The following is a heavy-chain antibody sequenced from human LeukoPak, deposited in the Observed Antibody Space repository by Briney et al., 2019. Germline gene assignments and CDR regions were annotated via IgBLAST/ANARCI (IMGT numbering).Heavy chain of an antibody. V-gene: IGHV3-15*01. CDR2: IKSKTDGGTT. CDR3: AKQVWYSSSWYSDY. D-gene: IGHD6-13*01. Sequence: PGGSLRLSCAASGFTFSNAWMSWVRQAPGKGLEWVGRIKSKTDGGTTDYAAPVKGRFTISRDDSKNTLYLQMNSLRAEDTAVYYCAKQVWYSSSWYSDYWGQGTLVTVSS. CDR1: GFTFSNAW. J-gene: IGHJ4*02.